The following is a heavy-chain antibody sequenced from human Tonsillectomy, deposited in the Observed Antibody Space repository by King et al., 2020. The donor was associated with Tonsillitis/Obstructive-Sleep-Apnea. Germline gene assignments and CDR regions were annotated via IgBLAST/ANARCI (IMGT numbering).Heavy chain of an antibody. V-gene: IGHV1-24*01. D-gene: IGHD3-3*01. CDR2: IDPEDGER. J-gene: IGHJ3*02. CDR3: AAEAPHPARMGLLFSAFDI. CDR1: GYSLTELS. Sequence: VQLVQSGAEVRKPGASVKVSCKVSGYSLTELSMHWVRQTAGKGLEWMGGIDPEDGERIYAQDFQGRVTMTEDTSTDTAYMVVSSLRSEDTAVYYCAAEAPHPARMGLLFSAFDIWGQGTMVTVSS.